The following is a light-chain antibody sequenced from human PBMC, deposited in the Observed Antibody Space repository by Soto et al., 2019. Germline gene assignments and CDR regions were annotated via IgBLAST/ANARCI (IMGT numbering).Light chain of an antibody. Sequence: PGERVTLSCRASQSVSSSYLTWYQQKPGQAPRLLIYGASTRATSIPARFSGSGSGTDFTLTISSLQPEDFSVYYCQQDYNLPESFGPGTKVDIK. CDR2: GAS. CDR1: QSVSSSY. CDR3: QQDYNLPES. V-gene: IGKV3D-7*01. J-gene: IGKJ3*01.